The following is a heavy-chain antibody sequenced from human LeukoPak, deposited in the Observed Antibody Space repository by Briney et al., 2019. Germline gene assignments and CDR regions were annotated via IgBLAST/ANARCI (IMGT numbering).Heavy chain of an antibody. D-gene: IGHD5-24*01. V-gene: IGHV3-74*01. J-gene: IGHJ4*02. CDR2: ITSDGSST. CDR1: GFTFSSYW. CDR3: AGRRRDGYNYSDY. Sequence: GGSLRLSCAVSGFTFSSYWMYWVRQAPGKGLVWVLRITSDGSSTFYADSVKGRFTISRDNAKNTLYLQMNSLRAEDTAVYYCAGRRRDGYNYSDYWGQGTLVTVSS.